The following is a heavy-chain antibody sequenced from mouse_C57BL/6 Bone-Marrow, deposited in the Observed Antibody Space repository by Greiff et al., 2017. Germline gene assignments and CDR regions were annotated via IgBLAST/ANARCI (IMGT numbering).Heavy chain of an antibody. CDR2: INPDSSTI. V-gene: IGHV4-1*01. CDR1: GIAFSRYW. Sequence: EVQLQESGGGLVQPGGSLKLSCAASGIAFSRYWMRWVRRAPGKGLEWIGEINPDSSTINYAPSLKDKFIISRDNAKNTLYLQMSKVRSEDTALYYCARRPPRLTGTLNVWGTGTTVTVSS. J-gene: IGHJ1*03. D-gene: IGHD4-1*01. CDR3: ARRPPRLTGTLNV.